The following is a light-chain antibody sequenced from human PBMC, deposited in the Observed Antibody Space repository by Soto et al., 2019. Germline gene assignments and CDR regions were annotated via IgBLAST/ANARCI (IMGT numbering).Light chain of an antibody. V-gene: IGKV3-20*01. CDR1: QRVSGSN. Sequence: EIMLTRSPGTLSLSPGERVNISCRASQRVSGSNVGWYQQKPGQAPSLLIYGASKRTTGVPDRFSGSGSGTDFTLTISRMEPEDFAVYYCHYYGRSPLPFGGGTKVDIK. CDR2: GAS. J-gene: IGKJ4*01. CDR3: HYYGRSPLP.